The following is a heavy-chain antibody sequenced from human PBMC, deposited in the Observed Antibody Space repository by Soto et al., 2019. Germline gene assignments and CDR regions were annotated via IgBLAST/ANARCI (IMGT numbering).Heavy chain of an antibody. D-gene: IGHD6-13*01. J-gene: IGHJ4*02. V-gene: IGHV1-2*02. Sequence: QVQLVQSGAEVKKPGASVRLSCKASGYTFTAYYIHWVRQAPGQGLEWMGWINPNSGGTNYAQKFQGRVTMTRGTSISTAYMELSRLRFDDTALYYCARDITAAGHTDYWGQGTLVTVSS. CDR2: INPNSGGT. CDR3: ARDITAAGHTDY. CDR1: GYTFTAYY.